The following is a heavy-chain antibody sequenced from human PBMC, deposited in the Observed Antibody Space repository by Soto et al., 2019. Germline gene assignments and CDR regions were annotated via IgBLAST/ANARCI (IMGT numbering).Heavy chain of an antibody. Sequence: GSLRLSCAASGFTFSSYWMHWVRQAPGKGLVWVSRINSDGSSTSYADSVKGRFTISRDNAKNTLYLQMNSLRAEDTAVYYCARDHDYYYYMDVWGKGTTVTVSS. V-gene: IGHV3-74*01. CDR3: ARDHDYYYYMDV. J-gene: IGHJ6*03. CDR2: INSDGSST. CDR1: GFTFSSYW.